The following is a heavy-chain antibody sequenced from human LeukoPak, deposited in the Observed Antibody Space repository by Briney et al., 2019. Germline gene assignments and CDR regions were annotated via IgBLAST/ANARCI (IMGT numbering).Heavy chain of an antibody. J-gene: IGHJ6*02. CDR2: IYYSGST. V-gene: IGHV4-59*01. CDR1: GGSISSYY. CDR3: ARGNALNV. Sequence: SETLSLTCTVSGGSISSYYWSWIRQPPGKGLEWIGYIYYSGSTNYNPSLKSRVTISVDTSKNQFSLKLSSVTAADTAVYYCARGNALNVWGQGTTVTVSS.